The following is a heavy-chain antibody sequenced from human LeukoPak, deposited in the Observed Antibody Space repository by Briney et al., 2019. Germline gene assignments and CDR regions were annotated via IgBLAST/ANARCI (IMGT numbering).Heavy chain of an antibody. Sequence: ASVKVSCKASGYIFTSYGISWVRQAPGQGLEWMGWISAYNGNTNYAQKLQGRVTMTTDTSTSTAYMELRSLRSDDTAVYYCARDAYYYGSGTAQEDYWGQGTLVTVSS. V-gene: IGHV1-18*01. D-gene: IGHD3-10*01. CDR1: GYIFTSYG. J-gene: IGHJ4*02. CDR2: ISAYNGNT. CDR3: ARDAYYYGSGTAQEDY.